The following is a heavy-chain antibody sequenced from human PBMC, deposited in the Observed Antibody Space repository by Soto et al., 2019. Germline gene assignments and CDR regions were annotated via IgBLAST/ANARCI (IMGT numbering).Heavy chain of an antibody. V-gene: IGHV6-1*01. Sequence: TLSLTCAISGDSVSSNSAAWNWIRQSPSRGLEWMGRTYYRSKWYNDYAVSVKSRITTNPDTSKNQFSLQLNSVTPEDTAVYYCARDQRSIYFDWLLHPYAFDISGQGTMVTVSS. CDR2: TYYRSKWYN. CDR3: ARDQRSIYFDWLLHPYAFDI. J-gene: IGHJ3*02. D-gene: IGHD3-9*01. CDR1: GDSVSSNSAA.